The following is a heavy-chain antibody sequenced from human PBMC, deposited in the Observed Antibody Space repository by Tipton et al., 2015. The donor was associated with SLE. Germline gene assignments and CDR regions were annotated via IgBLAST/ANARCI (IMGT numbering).Heavy chain of an antibody. Sequence: LRLSCTVSGYSINNGFYWGWIRQPPGKGLEWLGSVSSTGGAYYNPSLKSRLTTSVDTSKDQFSLRLTSVTAADTAIYYCARHGRIEMATVKGLVAAWGQGPLVIVSS. CDR2: VSSTGGA. J-gene: IGHJ5*02. V-gene: IGHV4-38-2*02. D-gene: IGHD5-24*01. CDR3: ARHGRIEMATVKGLVAA. CDR1: GYSINNGFY.